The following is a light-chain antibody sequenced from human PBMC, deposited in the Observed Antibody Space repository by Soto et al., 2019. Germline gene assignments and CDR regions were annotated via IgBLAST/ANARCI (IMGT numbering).Light chain of an antibody. CDR3: QQYNYSPLT. CDR2: GAS. J-gene: IGKJ4*01. CDR1: QTISSS. V-gene: IGKV3-15*01. Sequence: EIVMTQSPATLSVSPGERATLSCRASQTISSSSLYWYQQKPGHAHRLLIYGASTTATGIPARFSGSGSGTEFTLTITSLQSEDFAVYYCQQYNYSPLTFGGGTRVEIK.